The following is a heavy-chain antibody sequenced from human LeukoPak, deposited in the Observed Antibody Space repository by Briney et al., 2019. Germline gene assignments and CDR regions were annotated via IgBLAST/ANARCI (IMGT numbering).Heavy chain of an antibody. CDR3: ARGGLRFLEWLPTAYYYYYMDV. J-gene: IGHJ6*03. CDR1: GYTFTNYG. V-gene: IGHV1-18*01. D-gene: IGHD3-3*01. Sequence: AAVTVSCKASGYTFTNYGISWVRQAPAQGLEWMGWICAYNWNTNYAQKLQGRVTMTTDTSTSTAYMELRSLRSDDTAVYYCARGGLRFLEWLPTAYYYYYMDVWGKGTTVTVSS. CDR2: ICAYNWNT.